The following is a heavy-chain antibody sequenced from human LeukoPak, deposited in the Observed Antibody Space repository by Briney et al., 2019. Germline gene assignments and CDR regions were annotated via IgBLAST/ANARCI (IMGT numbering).Heavy chain of an antibody. CDR1: GFTFGDHA. CDR3: TRDLYPDAFDI. D-gene: IGHD2-15*01. J-gene: IGHJ3*02. CDR2: IRSKAYGGTT. Sequence: PGRSLRLSCTASGFTFGDHAMSWFRQAPGKGLEWVGFIRSKAYGGTTEYAASVNGRFTISRDDSKSIAYLQMNSLKTEDTAVYYCTRDLYPDAFDIWGQGTMVTVSS. V-gene: IGHV3-49*03.